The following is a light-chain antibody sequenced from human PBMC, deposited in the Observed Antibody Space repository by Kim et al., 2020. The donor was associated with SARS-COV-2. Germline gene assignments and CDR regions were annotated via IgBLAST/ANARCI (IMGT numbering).Light chain of an antibody. J-gene: IGLJ2*01. CDR3: CSFAGSYFL. CDR2: DVN. CDR1: SSDVSGYNF. V-gene: IGLV2-11*03. Sequence: PVQSVTISCTWTSSDVSGYNFVSWYQQHPGKAPKFMIYDVNKRPSGVPDRFSGSKSGNTASLTISGLQADDEADYYCCSFAGSYFLFGGGTQLTVL.